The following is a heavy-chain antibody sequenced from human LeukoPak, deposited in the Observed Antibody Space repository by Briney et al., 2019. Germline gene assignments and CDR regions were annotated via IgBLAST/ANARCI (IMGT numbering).Heavy chain of an antibody. V-gene: IGHV3-30*18. CDR3: TKEGAVTGSMWFDH. CDR2: ISSDGRIT. Sequence: GGSLRLSCTASGFTFSSYGIHWVRQAPGKGLEWVAVISSDGRITYYADSVKGRFTISRDNSKSTMYVQMNSLRTEDTAVYYCTKEGAVTGSMWFDHWGQGTLVTVSS. CDR1: GFTFSSYG. J-gene: IGHJ5*02. D-gene: IGHD6-19*01.